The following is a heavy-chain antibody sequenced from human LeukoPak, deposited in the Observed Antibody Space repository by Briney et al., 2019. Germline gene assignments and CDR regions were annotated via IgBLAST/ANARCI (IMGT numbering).Heavy chain of an antibody. CDR2: ISSSSSYI. Sequence: GGSLRLSCAASGFTFSSYSMNRVRQAPGKGLEWVSSISSSSSYIYYADSVKGRFTISRDNAKNSLYLQMNSLRAEDTAVYYCARENWNYAFDYWGQGTLVTVSS. CDR1: GFTFSSYS. D-gene: IGHD1-7*01. V-gene: IGHV3-21*01. J-gene: IGHJ4*02. CDR3: ARENWNYAFDY.